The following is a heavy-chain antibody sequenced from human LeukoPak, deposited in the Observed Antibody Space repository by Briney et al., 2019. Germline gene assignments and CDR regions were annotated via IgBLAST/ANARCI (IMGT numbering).Heavy chain of an antibody. CDR2: ISSSSSYI. D-gene: IGHD3-10*01. CDR1: GYTFSSYS. V-gene: IGHV3-21*01. CDR3: ARDYGRRAKYGSGSPFDY. Sequence: PGGSLRLSCAASGYTFSSYSMNWVRQATGKGLEWVSSISSSSSYIYYAHSVKGRFTISRDNAKNSLYLQMNSLRAENTPVYYCARDYGRRAKYGSGSPFDYWGQGTLVTVSS. J-gene: IGHJ4*02.